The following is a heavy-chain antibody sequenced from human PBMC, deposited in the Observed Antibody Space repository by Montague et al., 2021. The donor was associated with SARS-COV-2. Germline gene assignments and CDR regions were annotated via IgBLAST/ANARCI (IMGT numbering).Heavy chain of an antibody. V-gene: IGHV4-34*01. D-gene: IGHD5-24*01. CDR3: ACGEIATRGLIYYYGMDV. CDR2: INHSGST. J-gene: IGHJ6*02. CDR1: GGSFSGYY. Sequence: SETLSLTCAVYGGSFSGYYWTWIRKSPRKGLEWIGEINHSGSTNYNPYLKSRVTISVDTSKNQFSLKLSSVTAADTAVYYCACGEIATRGLIYYYGMDVWGQGTTVTVSS.